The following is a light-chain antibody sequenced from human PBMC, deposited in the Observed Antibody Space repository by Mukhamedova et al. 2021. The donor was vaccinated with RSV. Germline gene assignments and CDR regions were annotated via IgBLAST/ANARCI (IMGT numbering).Light chain of an antibody. J-gene: IGKJ1*01. CDR1: QSIGGW. Sequence: TWGASQSIGGWLAWYQQKPGKAPKLLIYQASSLESGVPSRFSGSGSGTEFTLTISSLQPDDSATYYCQQYSSFSMFGQGTKVEIK. CDR3: QQYSSFSM. CDR2: QAS. V-gene: IGKV1-5*03.